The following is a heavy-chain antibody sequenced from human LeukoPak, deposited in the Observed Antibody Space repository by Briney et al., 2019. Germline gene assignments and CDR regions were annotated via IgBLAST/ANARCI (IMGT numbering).Heavy chain of an antibody. J-gene: IGHJ3*02. D-gene: IGHD1-26*01. CDR1: GFTFSSYS. CDR3: ARVKAGATTGIGAFDI. CDR2: ISSSSSTI. V-gene: IGHV3-48*04. Sequence: PGGSLRLSCAASGFTFSSYSMNWVRQAPGKGLEWVSYISSSSSTIYYADSVKGRFTISRDNAKNSLYLQMNSLRAEDTAVYFCARVKAGATTGIGAFDIWGQGTMVTVSS.